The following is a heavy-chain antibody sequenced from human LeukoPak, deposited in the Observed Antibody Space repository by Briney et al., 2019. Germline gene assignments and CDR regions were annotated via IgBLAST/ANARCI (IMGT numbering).Heavy chain of an antibody. J-gene: IGHJ4*02. Sequence: SETLSLTCNVSNSSITRGYYWGWIRQVPGKGLEWIGSIYYSGSTNLNPSLKSRVTISVDTSKNQFSLRLTSVTAADTAVYYCARPLNLYYFDYWGQGTLVTVSS. CDR2: IYYSGST. V-gene: IGHV4-38-2*02. CDR3: ARPLNLYYFDY. CDR1: NSSITRGYY.